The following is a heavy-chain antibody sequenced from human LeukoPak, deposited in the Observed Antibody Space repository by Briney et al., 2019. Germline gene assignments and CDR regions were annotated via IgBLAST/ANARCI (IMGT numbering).Heavy chain of an antibody. CDR2: IYYIWST. Sequence: SETLSLTCTVSGASISSYNWSWIRQPPRQGLERVGNIYYIWSTNYNPSLTSRVTITVDTSKHQYSLKLRSVAAADPAGYCCACVPDQDTAAAGRSFDYWGQGTLVIVST. D-gene: IGHD6-13*01. CDR1: GASISSYN. J-gene: IGHJ4*02. V-gene: IGHV4-59*08. CDR3: ACVPDQDTAAAGRSFDY.